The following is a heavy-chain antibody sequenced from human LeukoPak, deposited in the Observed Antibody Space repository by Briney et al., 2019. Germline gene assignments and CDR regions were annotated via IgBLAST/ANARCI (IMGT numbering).Heavy chain of an antibody. CDR3: ARHLKIYYDFWSGYYFDY. CDR2: IYPGDSNT. J-gene: IGHJ4*02. CDR1: GYSFTDYW. Sequence: GESLKISCKGSGYSFTDYWIGWVRQMPGKGLEWMGIIYPGDSNTKYSPSFQGQVTISADRSLSTAYLQWSSLKASDTAMYYCARHLKIYYDFWSGYYFDYWGQGTLVTVSS. V-gene: IGHV5-51*01. D-gene: IGHD3-3*01.